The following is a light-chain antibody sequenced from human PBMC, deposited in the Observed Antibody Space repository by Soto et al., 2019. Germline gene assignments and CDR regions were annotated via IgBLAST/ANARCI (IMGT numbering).Light chain of an antibody. CDR3: QSYDSSLSVV. CDR2: GNS. Sequence: QSVLTQPPSVSGAPGQRVTISCTGSSSNIGAGYDVHWYQQLPGTAPKLLIYGNSNRPSGVPDRFSGSKSGTSASLAITGLQAEDEADYYXQSYDSSLSVVFGGGTKLTVL. V-gene: IGLV1-40*01. CDR1: SSNIGAGYD. J-gene: IGLJ2*01.